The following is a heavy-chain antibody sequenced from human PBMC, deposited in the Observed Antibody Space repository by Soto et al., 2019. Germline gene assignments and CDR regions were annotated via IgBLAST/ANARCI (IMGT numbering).Heavy chain of an antibody. V-gene: IGHV1-18*01. D-gene: IGHD1-1*01. CDR2: ISAYNGNT. CDR1: GGTFSSYA. Sequence: AAVKVSCKASGGTFSSYAISWVRQAPGQGLEWMGWISAYNGNTNYAQKLQGRVTMTTDTSTSTAYMELRSLRSDDTAVYYCARASRTDSSLYDYWGQGTLVPVSS. J-gene: IGHJ4*02. CDR3: ARASRTDSSLYDY.